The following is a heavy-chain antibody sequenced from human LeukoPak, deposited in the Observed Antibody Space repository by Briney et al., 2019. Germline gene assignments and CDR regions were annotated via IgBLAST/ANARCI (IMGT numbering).Heavy chain of an antibody. CDR3: ARDRYNWNDGPHDAFDV. J-gene: IGHJ3*01. Sequence: ASVKVSCKASGYTFTSYAMHWVRQAPGQRLEWMGWISGYNGNTNYAQKLQGRVTLTTETSTSIAYMELRSLRSADTAVYYCARDRYNWNDGPHDAFDVWGQGTMVTVSS. V-gene: IGHV1-18*01. CDR2: ISGYNGNT. D-gene: IGHD1-1*01. CDR1: GYTFTSYA.